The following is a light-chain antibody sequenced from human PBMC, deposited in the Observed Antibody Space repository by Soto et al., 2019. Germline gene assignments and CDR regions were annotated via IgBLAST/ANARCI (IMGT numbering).Light chain of an antibody. Sequence: EIVMTQSPATLSVSPGERATLSCRASQSVSSNLAWYQQKPGQAPRLLIYGASTRATGVPARFSGSGSGTEFTLTISSLQSEDSAVYYCHQYNNWPPLYTFGQGTNLEMK. CDR2: GAS. J-gene: IGKJ2*01. CDR3: HQYNNWPPLYT. CDR1: QSVSSN. V-gene: IGKV3-15*01.